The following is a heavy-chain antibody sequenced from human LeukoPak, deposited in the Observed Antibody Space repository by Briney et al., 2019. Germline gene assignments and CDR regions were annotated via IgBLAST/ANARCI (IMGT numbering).Heavy chain of an antibody. CDR1: GGSISSYY. CDR2: IYYSGST. V-gene: IGHV4-59*01. CDR3: ATPVRGVPFDAFDI. J-gene: IGHJ3*02. Sequence: SETLSLTCTVSGGSISSYYWSWIRQPPGKGPEWIGYIYYSGSTNYNPSLKSRVTISVDTSKNQFSLKLSSVTAADTAVYYCATPVRGVPFDAFDIWGQGTMVTVSS. D-gene: IGHD3-10*01.